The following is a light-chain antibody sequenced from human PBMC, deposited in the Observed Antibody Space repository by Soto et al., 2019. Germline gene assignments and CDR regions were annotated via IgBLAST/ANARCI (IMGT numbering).Light chain of an antibody. J-gene: IGKJ1*01. CDR1: ESVSNK. CDR2: GAS. CDR3: QQYTNWPPWT. V-gene: IGKV3-15*01. Sequence: IVMTQSPATLSVSPGERATLSCRPSESVSNKLAWYQRRPGQAPRLLIYGASTRASGIPDRFSGSGSGTDFSLTISSLQSEDFAVYYCQQYTNWPPWTFGQGTKVEIK.